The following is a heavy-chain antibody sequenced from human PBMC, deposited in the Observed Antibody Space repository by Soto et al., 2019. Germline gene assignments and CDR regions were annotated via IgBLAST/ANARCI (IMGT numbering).Heavy chain of an antibody. V-gene: IGHV3-74*01. CDR2: INSDGSST. J-gene: IGHJ4*02. D-gene: IGHD6-19*01. CDR3: ARRGAVAGLHY. CDR1: GFTFSSYW. Sequence: EVQLVESGGGLVQPGGSLRVSCAASGFTFSSYWMHWVRQAPGKGLVWVSRINSDGSSTSYADSVKGRFTISRDNAKNTLYLQMNSLRADDTAIYYCARRGAVAGLHYWGQGILVTVSS.